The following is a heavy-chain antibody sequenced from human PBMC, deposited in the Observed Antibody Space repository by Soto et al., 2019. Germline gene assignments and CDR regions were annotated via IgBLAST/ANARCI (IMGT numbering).Heavy chain of an antibody. CDR2: INTDGSTT. CDR1: GFTLSNYW. D-gene: IGHD5-12*01. Sequence: EVQLVESGGVSVQPGGSLRLSCTASGFTLSNYWMHWVRHAPGKGLVWVSRINTDGSTTTYADSVKGRFTISRDNAKNTWYLQMNSLRDEDTAVYYCVRIRRGDGYTLGYWGQGTLVTVSS. CDR3: VRIRRGDGYTLGY. V-gene: IGHV3-74*01. J-gene: IGHJ4*02.